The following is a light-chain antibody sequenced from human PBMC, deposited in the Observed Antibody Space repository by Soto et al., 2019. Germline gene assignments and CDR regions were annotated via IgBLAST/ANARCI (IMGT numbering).Light chain of an antibody. CDR2: AAS. CDR1: YDISSF. J-gene: IGKJ4*01. V-gene: IGKV1-9*01. CDR3: QQLYSYPLT. Sequence: DIQLTQSPSFLSASVEDRVTISCRASYDISSFLAWYHQTPGKAPNLLIYAASTLQSGVPSRFSGSGSGTEFTLTISSLQPEDFATYYCQQLYSYPLTFGGGTKVDIK.